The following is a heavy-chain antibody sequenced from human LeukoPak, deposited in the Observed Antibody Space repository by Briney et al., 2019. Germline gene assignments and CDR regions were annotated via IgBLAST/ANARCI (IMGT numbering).Heavy chain of an antibody. V-gene: IGHV1-69*05. CDR1: GGTFTSYA. CDR2: IIPIFGIA. CDR3: ARSDILTGYYGSYYYMAV. J-gene: IGHJ6*03. D-gene: IGHD3-9*01. Sequence: ASVKLSCKASGGTFTSYAISWVRQAPGQGLEWRGGIIPIFGIANYAQKFQGRVTITTDESTSTAYMELSSLRSEDTAVYYCARSDILTGYYGSYYYMAVSGKGTPVTVSS.